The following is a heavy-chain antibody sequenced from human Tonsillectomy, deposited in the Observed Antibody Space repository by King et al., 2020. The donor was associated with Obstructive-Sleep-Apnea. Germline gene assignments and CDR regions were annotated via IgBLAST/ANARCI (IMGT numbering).Heavy chain of an antibody. J-gene: IGHJ4*02. D-gene: IGHD3-22*01. V-gene: IGHV3-15*01. CDR1: GFTFSNAW. CDR2: IKSKTDCGTT. Sequence: VQLVESGGGLVKPGGSLRLSWAASGFTFSNAWMSWVRQAPGKGLEWVGRIKSKTDCGTTDYAAPVKGRFTISSDDSKNMLDLKMNRLKTEDTAVYYCTTDPYYYDSSGPVDYWGQGTLVSVSS. CDR3: TTDPYYYDSSGPVDY.